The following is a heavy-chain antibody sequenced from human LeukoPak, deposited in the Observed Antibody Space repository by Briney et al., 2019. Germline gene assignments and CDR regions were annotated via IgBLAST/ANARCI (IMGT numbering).Heavy chain of an antibody. Sequence: PSETLSLTCTVSGGSISSYYWSWIRQPPGKGLEWIGEINHSGSTNYNPSLKSRVTISVDTSKNQFSLKLSSVTAADTAVYYCARGLSSSYEVRWFDPWGQGTLVTVSS. V-gene: IGHV4-34*01. D-gene: IGHD6-13*01. CDR1: GGSISSYY. J-gene: IGHJ5*02. CDR2: INHSGST. CDR3: ARGLSSSYEVRWFDP.